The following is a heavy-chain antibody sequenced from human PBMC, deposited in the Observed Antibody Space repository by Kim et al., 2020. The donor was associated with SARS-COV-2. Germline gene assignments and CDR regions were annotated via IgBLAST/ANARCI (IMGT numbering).Heavy chain of an antibody. Sequence: VKGRFTISRDNSKNTLYLHMNSLRAEDTAVYYCARDRVEQQLPPLGWFDPWGQGTLVSVSS. CDR3: ARDRVEQQLPPLGWFDP. J-gene: IGHJ5*02. V-gene: IGHV3-66*01. D-gene: IGHD6-13*01.